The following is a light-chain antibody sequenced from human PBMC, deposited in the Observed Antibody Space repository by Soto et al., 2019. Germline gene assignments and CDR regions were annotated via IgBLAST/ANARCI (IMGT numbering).Light chain of an antibody. CDR2: AAS. J-gene: IGKJ1*01. V-gene: IGKV1-6*01. Sequence: ALPMTQSPSSLSASVGDRVTITCRASQGIRNDLGWYQQKPGKAPKLLIYAASSLQSGVPSRLSGSGSGTDFTLTISSLQPEDFATYYCLQDYNYPRTFGQGTKVEIK. CDR1: QGIRND. CDR3: LQDYNYPRT.